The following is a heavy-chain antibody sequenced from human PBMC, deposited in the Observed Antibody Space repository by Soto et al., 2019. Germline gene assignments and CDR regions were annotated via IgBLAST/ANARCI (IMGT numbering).Heavy chain of an antibody. Sequence: SGPTLVNPTQTLTLTCTFSGFSLSTSGMCVSWIRQPPGKALEWLALIDWDDDKYYSTSLKTRLTISKDTSKNQVVLTMTNMDPVDTATYYCARVRRGYSYGPREVYYYYYGMDVCGQGTTVTVSS. CDR3: ARVRRGYSYGPREVYYYYYGMDV. J-gene: IGHJ6*02. D-gene: IGHD5-18*01. V-gene: IGHV2-70*01. CDR1: GFSLSTSGMC. CDR2: IDWDDDK.